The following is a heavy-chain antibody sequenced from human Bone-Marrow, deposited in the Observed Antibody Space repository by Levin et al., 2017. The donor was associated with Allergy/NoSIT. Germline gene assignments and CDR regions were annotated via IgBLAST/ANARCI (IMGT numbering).Heavy chain of an antibody. CDR2: IRSKANSYAT. CDR3: TTGYSFLDREY. V-gene: IGHV3-73*01. J-gene: IGHJ4*02. CDR1: GFTFSGSA. Sequence: GGSLRLSCAASGFTFSGSAMHWVRQASGKGLEWVGRIRSKANSYATAYAASVKGRFTISRDDSKNTAYLQMNSLKTEDTAVYYCTTGYSFLDREYWGQGTLVTVSS. D-gene: IGHD3/OR15-3a*01.